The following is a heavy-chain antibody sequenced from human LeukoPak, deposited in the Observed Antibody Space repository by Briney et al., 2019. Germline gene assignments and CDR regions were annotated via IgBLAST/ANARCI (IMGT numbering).Heavy chain of an antibody. CDR1: GFIFNNYG. CDR3: AKGSSGYFVDL. CDR2: ISNDGGGT. Sequence: GGSLRHSCAATGFIFNNYGLIWVRQAAGKGLEWVSAISNDGGGTNYADSVKGRFTISRDNSKNTLFLKMNSLRAEDTALYYCAKGSSGYFVDLWGQGTLVTVSS. V-gene: IGHV3-23*01. D-gene: IGHD3-22*01. J-gene: IGHJ5*02.